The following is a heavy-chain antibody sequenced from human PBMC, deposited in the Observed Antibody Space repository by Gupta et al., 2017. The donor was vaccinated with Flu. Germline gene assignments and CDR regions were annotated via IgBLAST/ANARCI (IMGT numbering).Heavy chain of an antibody. CDR3: ARDSGNFYIDY. D-gene: IGHD1-26*01. CDR2: IKQDGSEK. CDR1: YW. Sequence: YWISWVRQAPGKGLEWVANIKQDGSEKYYGDSVKGRFTISRDNAKNSQYLQMNNLRAEDTAVYYCARDSGNFYIDYWGQGTLLTVSS. J-gene: IGHJ4*02. V-gene: IGHV3-7*01.